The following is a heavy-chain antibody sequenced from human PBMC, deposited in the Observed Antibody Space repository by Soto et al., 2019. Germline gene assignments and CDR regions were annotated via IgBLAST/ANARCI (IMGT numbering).Heavy chain of an antibody. J-gene: IGHJ5*02. CDR2: IYYSGST. V-gene: IGHV4-59*12. D-gene: IGHD2-2*01. Sequence: PSETLSLTCTVSGGSISSYYWSWIRQPPGKGLEWIAYIYYSGSTYYNPSLKSRVTISVDRSKNQFSLKLSSVTAADAAVYYCARVPDRWGQGTLVTVSS. CDR3: ARVPDR. CDR1: GGSISSYY.